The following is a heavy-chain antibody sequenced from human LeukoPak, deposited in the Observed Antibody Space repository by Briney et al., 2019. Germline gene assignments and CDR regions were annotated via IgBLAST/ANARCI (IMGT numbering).Heavy chain of an antibody. CDR3: ATHGYSELRYFDWSTNE. Sequence: GGSLRLSCVVSGFSFSSHWMSWVRQAPGKGLEWVANIKEDGSEKYYVDSVKGRFTISRDNAKKSLYLQMDSLRAEDTAVYYCATHGYSELRYFDWSTNEWGQGTLVTVSS. CDR1: GFSFSSHW. V-gene: IGHV3-7*01. CDR2: IKEDGSEK. D-gene: IGHD3-9*01. J-gene: IGHJ4*02.